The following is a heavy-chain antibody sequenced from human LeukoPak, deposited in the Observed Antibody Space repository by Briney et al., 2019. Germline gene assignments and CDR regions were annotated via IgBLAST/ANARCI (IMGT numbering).Heavy chain of an antibody. V-gene: IGHV1-24*01. CDR2: FDPEDGET. CDR1: GYTLTELS. J-gene: IGHJ4*02. Sequence: ASVKVSCKVSGYTLTELSMHWVRQAPGKGLEWMGGFDPEDGETIYAQKFQGRVTMTEDTSTDTAYMELSSLRSEDTAMYYCAIALYYYDSSGYYLDYWGQGTLVTVSS. D-gene: IGHD3-22*01. CDR3: AIALYYYDSSGYYLDY.